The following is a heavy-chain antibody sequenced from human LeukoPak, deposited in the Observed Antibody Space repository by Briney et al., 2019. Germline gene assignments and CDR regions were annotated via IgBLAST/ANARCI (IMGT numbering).Heavy chain of an antibody. D-gene: IGHD3-10*01. CDR1: GYSISSGYY. V-gene: IGHV4-38-2*02. CDR2: IYHSGSA. Sequence: SETLSLTCTVSGYSISSGYYWGWIRQPPGKGLEWIGSIYHSGSAYYNPSLRSRVTISVDTSKNQFSLKLSSVTAADTAVYYCARVQDYYGSGSPEWPQGWFDPWGQGTLVTVSS. J-gene: IGHJ5*02. CDR3: ARVQDYYGSGSPEWPQGWFDP.